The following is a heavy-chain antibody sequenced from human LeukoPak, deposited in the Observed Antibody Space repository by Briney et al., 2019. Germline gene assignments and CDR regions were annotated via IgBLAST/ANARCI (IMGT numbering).Heavy chain of an antibody. V-gene: IGHV3-7*01. CDR3: AGGTGWLTTD. CDR2: IKQYGSVT. Sequence: GGSLRLSCAASRFTFCDHWVNWVRQARGKGVEWVANIKQYGSVTKDVDSVKGRFTISRDNAKNSLYLQMNSLRAEDTAIYYCAGGTGWLTTDWGQGTLVTASS. CDR1: RFTFCDHW. D-gene: IGHD6-19*01. J-gene: IGHJ4*02.